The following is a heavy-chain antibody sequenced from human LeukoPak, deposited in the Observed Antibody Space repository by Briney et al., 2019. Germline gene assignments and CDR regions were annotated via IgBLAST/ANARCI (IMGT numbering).Heavy chain of an antibody. D-gene: IGHD2-2*01. CDR2: IRYDGSNK. V-gene: IGHV3-30*02. CDR1: GFTFSSYG. J-gene: IGHJ3*02. CDR3: AKDLPQYCKITSCPDAFDI. Sequence: PGGSLRLSCAASGFTFSSYGMHWVRQAPGKGLEWVAFIRYDGSNKYYADSVKGRFTISRDNSKNTLYLQMNSLRAEDTAIYYCAKDLPQYCKITSCPDAFDIWGQGTMVTVSS.